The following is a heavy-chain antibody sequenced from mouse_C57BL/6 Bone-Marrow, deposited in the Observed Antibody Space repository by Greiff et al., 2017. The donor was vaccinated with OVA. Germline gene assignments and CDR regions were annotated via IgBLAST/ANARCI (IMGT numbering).Heavy chain of an antibody. CDR1: GFTFSNYW. D-gene: IGHD3-2*02. V-gene: IGHV6-3*01. CDR2: IRLKSDNYAT. Sequence: EVMLVESGGGLVQPGGSMKLSCVASGFTFSNYWMNWVRQSPEKGLEWVAQIRLKSDNYATNYEESVKGRFTISRDDSKSSVYLQMNNLRAEDTGIYYCTTAQATYYFDYWGQGTTLTVSS. J-gene: IGHJ2*01. CDR3: TTAQATYYFDY.